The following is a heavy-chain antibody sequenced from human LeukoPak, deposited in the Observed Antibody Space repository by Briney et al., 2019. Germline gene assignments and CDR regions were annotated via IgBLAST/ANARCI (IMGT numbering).Heavy chain of an antibody. CDR3: ARKKSVYRSSASSYYYMDV. V-gene: IGHV3-48*01. CDR1: GFTFSSYS. CDR2: ITSSSSTI. Sequence: GGSLRLSCAASGFTFSSYSMNWVRQAPGKGLEWVSYITSSSSTIYYADSVKGRFTISRDNPKSTVYLQMNSLRAEDTAVYHCARKKSVYRSSASSYYYMDVWGKGTTVTVSS. J-gene: IGHJ6*03. D-gene: IGHD6-6*01.